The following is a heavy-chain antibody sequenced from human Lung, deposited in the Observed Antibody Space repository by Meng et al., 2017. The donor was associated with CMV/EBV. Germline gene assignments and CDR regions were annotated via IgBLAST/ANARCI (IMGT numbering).Heavy chain of an antibody. CDR2: AYYRSKWYT. CDR1: GDRVSANNAA. V-gene: IGHV6-1*01. D-gene: IGHD3-22*01. J-gene: IGHJ4*02. Sequence: SQXXXLTXAISGDRVSANNAAWNWFRQSPSRGLEWLGRAYYRSKWYTDYAVSVKRRTNINPDTSKNQFSLQLISVTPEETAVYSCARGYDNSLDYWGQGPLVTVSS. CDR3: ARGYDNSLDY.